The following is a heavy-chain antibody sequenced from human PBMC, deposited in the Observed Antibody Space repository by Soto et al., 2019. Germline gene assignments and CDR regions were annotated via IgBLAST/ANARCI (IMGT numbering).Heavy chain of an antibody. CDR1: DGSISPNY. J-gene: IGHJ4*02. D-gene: IGHD3-22*01. Sequence: QVQLQESGPGLVKPSETLSLRCTVSDGSISPNYWTWIRQPPGKGLEWIGYIYYAGTTTYNPSHKRRVSISVDTSKNEVTLKLTSVTAADTAVYYCARLGAYYQALDSWGQGTLVTVSS. CDR2: IYYAGTT. V-gene: IGHV4-59*08. CDR3: ARLGAYYQALDS.